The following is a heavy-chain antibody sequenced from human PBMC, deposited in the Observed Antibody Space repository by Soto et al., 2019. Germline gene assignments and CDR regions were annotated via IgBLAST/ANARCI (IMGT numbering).Heavy chain of an antibody. V-gene: IGHV3-21*01. CDR2: ISSSSSYI. CDR3: AREEDYGSGSYSLGAFDI. D-gene: IGHD3-10*01. J-gene: IGHJ3*02. CDR1: GFTFSSYS. Sequence: GGSLRLSCAASGFTFSSYSMNWVRQAPGKGLEWVSSISSSSSYIYYADSVKGRFTISRDNAKNSLYLQMNSLRAEDTAVYYCAREEDYGSGSYSLGAFDIWGQGTMVTV.